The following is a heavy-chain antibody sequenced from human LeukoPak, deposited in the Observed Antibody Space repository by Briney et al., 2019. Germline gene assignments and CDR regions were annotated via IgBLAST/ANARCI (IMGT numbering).Heavy chain of an antibody. CDR3: ARAYLDIVVVPAAMLVG. J-gene: IGHJ4*02. D-gene: IGHD2-2*01. Sequence: GGSLRLSCSASGFTFSNFAMHWVRQAPGKGLQYVSSISTNGDSTSYADSVKGRFTISRDNSKNTLYLQMRSLRAEDTAVYYCARAYLDIVVVPAAMLVGWGQGTLVTVSS. CDR1: GFTFSNFA. V-gene: IGHV3-64D*09. CDR2: ISTNGDST.